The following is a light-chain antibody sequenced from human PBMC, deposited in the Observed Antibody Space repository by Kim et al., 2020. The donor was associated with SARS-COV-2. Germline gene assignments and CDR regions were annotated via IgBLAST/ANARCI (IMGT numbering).Light chain of an antibody. V-gene: IGLV3-21*04. CDR3: QVWDSSSDHWV. CDR1: NIGTKS. CDR2: YDS. J-gene: IGLJ3*02. Sequence: APGKTATIICGGDNIGTKSVHWYQQKPAQAPVLVIFYDSDRPSGIPERLSGSNSGNTATLTISRVEAGDEADYYCQVWDSSSDHWVFGGGTQLTVL.